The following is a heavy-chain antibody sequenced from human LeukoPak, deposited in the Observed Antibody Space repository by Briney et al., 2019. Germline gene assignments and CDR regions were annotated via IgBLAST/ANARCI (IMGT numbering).Heavy chain of an antibody. J-gene: IGHJ4*02. CDR2: INHSGST. D-gene: IGHD1-26*01. Sequence: PGGSLRLSCAASGFTFSSYAMSWVRQPPGKGLEWIGEINHSGSTNYNPSLKSRVTISVDTSKNQFSLKLSSVTAADTAVYYCARGILGATFNPGGQGTLVTVSS. CDR3: ARGILGATFNP. V-gene: IGHV4-34*01. CDR1: GFTFSSYA.